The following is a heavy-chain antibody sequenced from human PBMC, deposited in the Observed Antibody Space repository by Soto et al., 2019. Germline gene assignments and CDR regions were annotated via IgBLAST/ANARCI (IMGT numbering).Heavy chain of an antibody. CDR2: IISMLGIA. CDR1: GGTFSSYA. Sequence: QVQLVQSGAEVKKPGSSVKVSCRASGGTFSSYAISWVRQAPGQGLEWMGRIISMLGIANYAQKFQGRVTVTADKPTGTAYMELNSLTSDDTAVYYCARDCNGGSCHRFDLWGRGTLVTVSS. J-gene: IGHJ2*01. CDR3: ARDCNGGSCHRFDL. V-gene: IGHV1-69*04. D-gene: IGHD2-15*01.